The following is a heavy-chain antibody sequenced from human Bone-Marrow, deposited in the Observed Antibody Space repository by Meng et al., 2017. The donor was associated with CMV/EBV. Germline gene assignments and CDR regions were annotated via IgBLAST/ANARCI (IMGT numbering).Heavy chain of an antibody. Sequence: GESLKISCAASGFTFSSYTLHWVRQAPGKGLEWVAVISYDGGNKYYADSVKGRFTISRDNSKNTLYLQMNSLRTEDTAVYYCARDFRSGRLDYWGQGALVTVSS. CDR1: GFTFSSYT. D-gene: IGHD3-10*01. CDR2: ISYDGGNK. J-gene: IGHJ4*02. CDR3: ARDFRSGRLDY. V-gene: IGHV3-30-3*01.